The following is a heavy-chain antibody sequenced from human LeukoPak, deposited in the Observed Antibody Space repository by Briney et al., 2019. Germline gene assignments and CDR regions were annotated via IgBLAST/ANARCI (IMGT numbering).Heavy chain of an antibody. CDR3: ASHTRNTAMDSGAFDI. D-gene: IGHD5-18*01. V-gene: IGHV1-8*01. CDR1: GYTFTSYD. CDR2: MNPNSGVT. J-gene: IGHJ3*02. Sequence: ASVKVSCKASGYTFTSYDINWVRQASGQGLEWMGWMNPNSGVTGYAQKFQGRVSMTRDTSISTAYMELSSLRSEDTAMYYCASHTRNTAMDSGAFDIWGQGTMVTVSS.